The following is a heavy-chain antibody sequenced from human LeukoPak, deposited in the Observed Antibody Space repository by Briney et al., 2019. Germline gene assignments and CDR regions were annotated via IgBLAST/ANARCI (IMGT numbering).Heavy chain of an antibody. Sequence: GESLKISCKGSGYSFTSYWIGWVRQMPGKGLEWMGIIYPGDSDTRYSPSFQGQVTISADKSNSTAYLQWSRLKASDTAMYYCARHTTVAHGDHYYYYGMDVWGQGTTVSVSS. CDR2: IYPGDSDT. D-gene: IGHD4-17*01. CDR3: ARHTTVAHGDHYYYYGMDV. J-gene: IGHJ6*02. CDR1: GYSFTSYW. V-gene: IGHV5-51*01.